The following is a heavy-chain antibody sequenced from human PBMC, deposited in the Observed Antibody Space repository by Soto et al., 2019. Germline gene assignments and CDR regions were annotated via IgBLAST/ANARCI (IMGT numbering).Heavy chain of an antibody. CDR3: ASERVEIFGVVGYFDY. J-gene: IGHJ4*02. CDR2: IIPIFGTA. V-gene: IGHV1-69*01. CDR1: GGTFSSYA. Sequence: QVQLVQSGGEVKKPGSSVKVSCKASGGTFSSYAISWVRQAPGQGLEWMGGIIPIFGTANYAQKFQDRVTITADESTSTAYMELSSLRSEDTAVYYCASERVEIFGVVGYFDYWGQGTLVTVSS. D-gene: IGHD3-3*01.